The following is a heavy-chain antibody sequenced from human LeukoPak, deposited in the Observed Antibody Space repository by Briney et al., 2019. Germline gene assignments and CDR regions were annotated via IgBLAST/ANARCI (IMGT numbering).Heavy chain of an antibody. CDR2: INHSGST. V-gene: IGHV4-34*01. D-gene: IGHD6-13*01. CDR1: GGSFSGYY. CDR3: ARHPVAAAGTVWFDP. Sequence: PSETLSLTCAVYGGSFSGYYWSWIRQPPGKGLEWIGEINHSGSTNCNPSLKSRVTISVDTSKNQFSLKLSSVTAADTAVYYCARHPVAAAGTVWFDPWGQGTLVTVSS. J-gene: IGHJ5*02.